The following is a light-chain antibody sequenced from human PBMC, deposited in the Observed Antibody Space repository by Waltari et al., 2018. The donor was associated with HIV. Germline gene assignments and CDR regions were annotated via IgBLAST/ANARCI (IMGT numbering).Light chain of an antibody. Sequence: DTQMTQSPSTMSASIGDRVTISCRASQSITSSLAWYQQKPGKAPKLLVYGASTLLSGVPSKFSGSGSGTEFTLTISSLQPDDFATYYCLHYKYYPFTFGPGTKVDIK. J-gene: IGKJ3*01. CDR1: QSITSS. CDR3: LHYKYYPFT. V-gene: IGKV1-5*03. CDR2: GAS.